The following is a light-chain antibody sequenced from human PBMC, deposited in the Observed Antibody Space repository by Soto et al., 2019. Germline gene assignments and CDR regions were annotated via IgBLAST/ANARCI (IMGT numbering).Light chain of an antibody. Sequence: QSVLTQPASVSGSPGQSITISCTGTSSDGGGYNYVSWYQQHPGKAPKLMIYEVSNRPSGVSNRFSGSKSGNTASLTISGLQAEDEAVYYCSSYTRISTFPYVFGTGTKLTVL. J-gene: IGLJ1*01. CDR2: EVS. CDR3: SSYTRISTFPYV. CDR1: SSDGGGYNY. V-gene: IGLV2-14*01.